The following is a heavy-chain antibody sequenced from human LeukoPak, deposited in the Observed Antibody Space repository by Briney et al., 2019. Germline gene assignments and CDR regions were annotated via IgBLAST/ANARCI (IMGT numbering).Heavy chain of an antibody. J-gene: IGHJ4*02. CDR2: IHYSGST. V-gene: IGHV4-38-2*02. CDR1: GYFISSGFY. CDR3: ARAHSVAPYYFDY. Sequence: PSETLSLTCSVSGYFISSGFYWGWIRQSPGKGLEWIGYIHYSGSTDYNPSLKSRVSISVDTSKNHFSLNLSSVTAADTAVYYCARAHSVAPYYFDYWGQGTLVTVSS. D-gene: IGHD3-10*01.